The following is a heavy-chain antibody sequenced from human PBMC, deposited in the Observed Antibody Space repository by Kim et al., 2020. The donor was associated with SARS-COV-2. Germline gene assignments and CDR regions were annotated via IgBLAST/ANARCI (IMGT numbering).Heavy chain of an antibody. V-gene: IGHV4-59*01. CDR1: GGSISSYY. CDR3: ARAGVDSGYDYYYYYGMDV. Sequence: SETLSLTCTVSGGSISSYYWSWIRQPPGKGLEWIGYIYYSGSTNYNPSLKSRVTISVDTSKNQFSLKLSSVTAADTAVYYCARAGVDSGYDYYYYYGMDVWGQGTTVTVSS. CDR2: IYYSGST. J-gene: IGHJ6*02. D-gene: IGHD5-12*01.